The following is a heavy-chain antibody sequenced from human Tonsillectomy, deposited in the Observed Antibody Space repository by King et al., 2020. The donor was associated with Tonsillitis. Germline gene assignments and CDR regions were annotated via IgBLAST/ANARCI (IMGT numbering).Heavy chain of an antibody. J-gene: IGHJ6*02. CDR1: GFTFSNYG. V-gene: IGHV3-33*01. CDR3: ARDHIVATTYYYYYGMDV. Sequence: VQLVESGGGVVQPGRSLRLSCAASGFTFSNYGMHWVRQAPGKVLEWVAVIWYDGSNKYYADSVKGRFTISRDNSKNTLYLQMNSLRAEDTAVYYCARDHIVATTYYYYYGMDVWGQGTTVTVSS. D-gene: IGHD5-12*01. CDR2: IWYDGSNK.